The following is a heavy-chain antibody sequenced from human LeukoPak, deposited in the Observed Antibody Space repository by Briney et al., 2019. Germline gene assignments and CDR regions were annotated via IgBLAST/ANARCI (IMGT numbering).Heavy chain of an antibody. J-gene: IGHJ5*02. CDR1: GFTFSSYS. D-gene: IGHD3-10*01. CDR3: AREVSGEFDP. Sequence: PGGSLRLSCAASGFTFSSYSMNWVRQAPGKGLGWVSYIHSSGTTIYYADSVRGRFTISRDNAENSLYLQMNSLRAEDTAVYYCAREVSGEFDPWGQGTLVTVSS. V-gene: IGHV3-48*04. CDR2: IHSSGTTI.